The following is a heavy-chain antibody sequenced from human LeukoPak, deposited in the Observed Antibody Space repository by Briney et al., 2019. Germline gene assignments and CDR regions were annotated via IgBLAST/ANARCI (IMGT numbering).Heavy chain of an antibody. CDR3: ARGKRGYSYGSGYYYYMDV. J-gene: IGHJ6*03. Sequence: SQTLSLTCTVSGGSISSYYWSWIRQPPGKGLEWIGYIYYSGSTNYKPSLKSRVTISVDTSKNQFSLKLSSVTAADTAVYYCARGKRGYSYGSGYYYYMDVWGKGTTVTVSS. CDR2: IYYSGST. D-gene: IGHD5-18*01. CDR1: GGSISSYY. V-gene: IGHV4-59*12.